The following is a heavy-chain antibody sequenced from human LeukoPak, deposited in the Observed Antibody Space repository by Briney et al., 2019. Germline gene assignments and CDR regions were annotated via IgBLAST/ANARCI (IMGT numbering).Heavy chain of an antibody. Sequence: SGGSLRLSCAASGFTFSNYAMNWVRQAPGKGLEWVSAMIGSGRSTFYADSVKGRFTISRDNSKNTLYLQMNSLRAEDTAVYYCAKEMTTPYYWGQGTLVTASS. D-gene: IGHD4-17*01. CDR3: AKEMTTPYY. CDR2: MIGSGRST. J-gene: IGHJ4*02. V-gene: IGHV3-23*01. CDR1: GFTFSNYA.